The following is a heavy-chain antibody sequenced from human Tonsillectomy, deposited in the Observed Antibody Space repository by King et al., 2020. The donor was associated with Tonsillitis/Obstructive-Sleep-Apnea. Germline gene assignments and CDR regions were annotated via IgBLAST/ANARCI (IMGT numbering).Heavy chain of an antibody. J-gene: IGHJ4*02. D-gene: IGHD3/OR15-3a*01. CDR2: IFWDDDK. CDR1: GFSLSPLGVG. Sequence: ITLKESGPTLVKPTQTPKLTWTLSGFSLSPLGVGVGWLRQPPGKSLEWRALIFWDDDKSYSPSLKSRLTITKDTTKNQVVLTMTNMDPVDTATYYCAHRRGWDCFDYWGQGTLVTVSS. V-gene: IGHV2-5*02. CDR3: AHRRGWDCFDY.